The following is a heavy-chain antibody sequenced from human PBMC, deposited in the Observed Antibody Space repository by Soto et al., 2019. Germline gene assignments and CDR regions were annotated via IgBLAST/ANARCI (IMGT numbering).Heavy chain of an antibody. D-gene: IGHD4-4*01. J-gene: IGHJ6*03. CDR1: GFTFSSYS. V-gene: IGHV3-21*01. CDR2: ISSSSSYI. CDR3: ARGLYIKPNNYAPYMDV. Sequence: PGGSLRLSCAASGFTFSSYSMNWVRQAPGKGLEWVSSISSSSSYIYYADSVKGRFTISRDNAKNSLYLQMNSLRAEDTAVYYCARGLYIKPNNYAPYMDVWGKGTTVTVSS.